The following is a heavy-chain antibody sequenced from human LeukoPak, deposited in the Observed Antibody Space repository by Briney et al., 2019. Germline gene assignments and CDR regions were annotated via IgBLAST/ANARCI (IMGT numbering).Heavy chain of an antibody. CDR2: INPNSGGT. CDR1: GYTFTGYY. CDR3: ARAADVDTAMVDS. D-gene: IGHD5-18*01. J-gene: IGHJ4*02. V-gene: IGHV1-2*02. Sequence: GASVKVSCKASGYTFTGYYMHWVRQAPGQGLEWMGWINPNSGGTNYAQKFQGRVTMTRDTSTSTAYMELRSLRSDDTAVYYCARAADVDTAMVDSWGQGTLVTVSS.